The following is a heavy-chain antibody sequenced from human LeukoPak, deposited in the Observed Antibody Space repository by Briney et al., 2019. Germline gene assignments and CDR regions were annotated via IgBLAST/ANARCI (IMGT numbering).Heavy chain of an antibody. J-gene: IGHJ5*02. CDR2: IYYSGST. CDR1: GGSISSSSYY. D-gene: IGHD3-3*01. CDR3: ARRNGNAIITIFGVVTQNWFDP. Sequence: SETLSLTCTVSGGSISSSSYYWGWIRQPPGKGLEWIGSIYYSGSTYYNPSLKSRVTISVDTSKNQFSLKLSSVTAADTAVYYCARRNGNAIITIFGVVTQNWFDPWGQGTLVTVSS. V-gene: IGHV4-39*01.